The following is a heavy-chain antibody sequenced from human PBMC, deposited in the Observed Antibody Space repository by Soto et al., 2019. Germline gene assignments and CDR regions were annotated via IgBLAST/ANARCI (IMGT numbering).Heavy chain of an antibody. J-gene: IGHJ6*04. CDR2: IYYSGST. CDR1: GGSISTSSYY. D-gene: IGHD2-2*02. V-gene: IGHV4-39*01. CDR3: ARHRCSSTSCYISYSYYGTEV. Sequence: SETLSLTCTVSGGSISTSSYYWGWIHHPPGKGLEWIGSIYYSGSTYYNPSLKSRVTMSVDTSKNQFSLKLSSVTAADTAVYYCARHRCSSTSCYISYSYYGTEVWGKGNTVIVSA.